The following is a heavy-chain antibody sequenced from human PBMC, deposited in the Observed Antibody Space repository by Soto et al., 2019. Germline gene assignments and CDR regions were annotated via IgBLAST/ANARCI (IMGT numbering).Heavy chain of an antibody. CDR3: ARHGGGWYHD. V-gene: IGHV4-61*08. Sequence: SETLSLTCTVSGGSISSGGYYWSWIRQHPGKGLEWIGYIYYTGNTNYNPSLKSRVTISVDTSKNQFSLKLSSVTAADTAVYYCARHGGGWYHDWGQGTLVTVSS. CDR1: GGSISSGGYY. J-gene: IGHJ4*02. D-gene: IGHD6-19*01. CDR2: IYYTGNT.